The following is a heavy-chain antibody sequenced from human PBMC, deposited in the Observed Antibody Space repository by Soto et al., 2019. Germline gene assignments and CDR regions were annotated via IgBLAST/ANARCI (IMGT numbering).Heavy chain of an antibody. CDR1: GYTFTSYY. CDR3: ARRRFMTTVTTGNHDAFDI. J-gene: IGHJ3*02. CDR2: INPSGGST. Sequence: QVQLVQSGAEVKKPGASVKVSCKASGYTFTSYYMHWVRQAPGQGLEWMGIINPSGGSTSYAQKFQGRVTMTRDTSTSTVYMELSSLRSEDTAVYYCARRRFMTTVTTGNHDAFDIWGQGTMVTVSS. D-gene: IGHD4-17*01. V-gene: IGHV1-46*01.